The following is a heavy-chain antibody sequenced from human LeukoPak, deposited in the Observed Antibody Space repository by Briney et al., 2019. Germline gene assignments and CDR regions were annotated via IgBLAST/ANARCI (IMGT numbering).Heavy chain of an antibody. V-gene: IGHV4-34*01. CDR3: CSYGLDAFDI. Sequence: PSETLSLTCAVYGGSFSGYYWRWIRQPPEKGLEWIGEINHSGSNNYNPSLKSRVTISVDTSKNQFSLKLSSVTAADTAVYYCCSYGLDAFDIWGQGTMVTVSS. J-gene: IGHJ3*02. CDR1: GGSFSGYY. D-gene: IGHD2-15*01. CDR2: INHSGSN.